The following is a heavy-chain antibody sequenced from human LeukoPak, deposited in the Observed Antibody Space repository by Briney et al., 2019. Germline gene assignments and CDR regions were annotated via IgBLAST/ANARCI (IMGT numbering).Heavy chain of an antibody. Sequence: GGSLRLSCAASGFSFSVYWMHWVRQAPGKGPVWVSRIKTDGSITDYADSVKGRFTISRDNAKNTLYLQMNSLRAEDTAVYYCASAYCGGDCYGVAGDAFDIWGQGTMVTVSS. D-gene: IGHD2-21*02. V-gene: IGHV3-74*01. CDR3: ASAYCGGDCYGVAGDAFDI. CDR1: GFSFSVYW. CDR2: IKTDGSIT. J-gene: IGHJ3*02.